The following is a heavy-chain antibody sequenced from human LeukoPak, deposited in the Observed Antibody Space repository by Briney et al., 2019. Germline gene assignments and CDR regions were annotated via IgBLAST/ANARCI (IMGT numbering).Heavy chain of an antibody. V-gene: IGHV4-59*01. CDR2: IYYSGST. D-gene: IGHD3-10*01. CDR3: ARDNSYYYGSGSSYWYFDL. J-gene: IGHJ2*01. Sequence: SETLSLTCTVSGGSISSYYWSWIRQPPGKGLEWIGYIYYSGSTNYNPSLKSRVTISVDTSKNQFSLTLSSVTAADTAVYYCARDNSYYYGSGSSYWYFDLWGRGTLVTVSS. CDR1: GGSISSYY.